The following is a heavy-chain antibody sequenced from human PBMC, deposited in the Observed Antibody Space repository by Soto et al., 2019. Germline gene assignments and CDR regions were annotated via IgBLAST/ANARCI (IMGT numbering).Heavy chain of an antibody. CDR3: AKGGRDWNSLDC. CDR1: GYTFTTHA. J-gene: IGHJ4*02. V-gene: IGHV1-3*01. D-gene: IGHD1-7*01. Sequence: QVQLVQSGTEVKEPGASVKLSCKASGYTFTTHAVHWVRQAPGQRLEWMGWINGGSGNTKYSQNFQGRVTITTETSASTAYMGLSTLKSEDTAVYYCAKGGRDWNSLDCWGQGTLVTVSS. CDR2: INGGSGNT.